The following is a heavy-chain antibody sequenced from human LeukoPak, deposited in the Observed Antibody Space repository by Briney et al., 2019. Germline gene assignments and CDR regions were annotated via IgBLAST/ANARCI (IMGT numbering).Heavy chain of an antibody. CDR2: INPSGDNT. J-gene: IGHJ5*02. D-gene: IGHD1-26*01. V-gene: IGHV1-46*01. Sequence: ASVKVSCKASGYTFRSFGISWVRQAPGQGLEWMGIINPSGDNTWYAQKFQGRVTMTRDMATSTDYMEVSSLKSEDTAVYYCARDNSQGDSAWWFDPWGQGTLVTVSS. CDR1: GYTFRSFG. CDR3: ARDNSQGDSAWWFDP.